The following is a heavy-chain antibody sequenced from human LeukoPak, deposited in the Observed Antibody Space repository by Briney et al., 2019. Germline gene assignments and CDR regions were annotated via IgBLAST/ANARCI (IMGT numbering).Heavy chain of an antibody. CDR2: IYHSGST. J-gene: IGHJ4*02. D-gene: IGHD2-2*01. V-gene: IGHV4-4*02. Sequence: SETLSLTCAVSGGSISSSNWWGWVRQPPGKGLEWVGEIYHSGSTNYDPSLKSRVTISVDKSKNQFSLKLSSVTAADTAVYYCARDSDSTSCLTNWGQGTLVTVSS. CDR3: ARDSDSTSCLTN. CDR1: GGSISSSNW.